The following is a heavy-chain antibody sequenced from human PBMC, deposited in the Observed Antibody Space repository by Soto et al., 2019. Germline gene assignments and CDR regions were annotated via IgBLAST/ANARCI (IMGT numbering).Heavy chain of an antibody. CDR2: IYYSGST. D-gene: IGHD2-21*01. CDR3: ARHLAGLFGY. V-gene: IGHV4-59*08. CDR1: GGSISSYY. J-gene: IGHJ4*02. Sequence: PSETLSLTCTVSGGSISSYYWSWIRQPPGKGLEWIGYIYYSGSTNYNPSIKSQVTISVDTSKNQFSLKLSSVTAADTAVYYSARHLAGLFGYWGQGTLVTVSA.